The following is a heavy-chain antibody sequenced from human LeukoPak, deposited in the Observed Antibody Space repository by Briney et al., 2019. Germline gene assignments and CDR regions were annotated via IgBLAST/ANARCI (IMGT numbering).Heavy chain of an antibody. J-gene: IGHJ4*02. Sequence: SETLSLTCTVSGGSISRYYWSWIWQPPGAGLEWIGYIYYTGRADYNPSLKSRVSMSVDTSKNQFSLRVNSMTAADTAVYYCARGDFWSGAPTDWGQGTLVTVSS. CDR2: IYYTGRA. CDR3: ARGDFWSGAPTD. CDR1: GGSISRYY. D-gene: IGHD3-3*01. V-gene: IGHV4-59*01.